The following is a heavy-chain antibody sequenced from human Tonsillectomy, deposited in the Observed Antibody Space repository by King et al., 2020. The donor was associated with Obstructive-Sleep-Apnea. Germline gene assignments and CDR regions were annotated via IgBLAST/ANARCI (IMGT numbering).Heavy chain of an antibody. Sequence: GQLVQSGGGLVQPGGSLKLSCAASGFTFSGSTIHWVRQASGNGLEWVGRIRSKANSYATAYAASVKGRVTISRDDSKSTAYLQLNSLKNEETAVYYCANLGVHNPDHGDYPGDYWGQGTLVTVSS. CDR3: ANLGVHNPDHGDYPGDY. D-gene: IGHD4-17*01. J-gene: IGHJ4*02. CDR1: GFTFSGST. CDR2: IRSKANSYAT. V-gene: IGHV3-73*01.